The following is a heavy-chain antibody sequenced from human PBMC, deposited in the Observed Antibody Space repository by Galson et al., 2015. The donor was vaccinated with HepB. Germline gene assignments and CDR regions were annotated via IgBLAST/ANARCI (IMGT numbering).Heavy chain of an antibody. Sequence: SLRLSCAASGFTFSSYGMHWVRQAPGKGLEWVAVIWYDGSNKYYADSVKGRFTISRDNSKNTLYLQMNSLRAEDTAVYYCARDPTYSSGWPYYYYYYMDVWGKGTTVTVSS. CDR3: ARDPTYSSGWPYYYYYYMDV. D-gene: IGHD6-19*01. CDR2: IWYDGSNK. CDR1: GFTFSSYG. J-gene: IGHJ6*03. V-gene: IGHV3-33*01.